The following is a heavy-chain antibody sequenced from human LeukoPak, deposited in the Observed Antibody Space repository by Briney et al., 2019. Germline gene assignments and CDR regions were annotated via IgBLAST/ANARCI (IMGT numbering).Heavy chain of an antibody. CDR2: IHHTGST. Sequence: SETLSLTCSVSGGSISSGNYYWTWIRQHPGKGLEWIGYIHHTGSTYSKPSLKSRVTISVDTPKSQFSLKLRSVTAADTAVYYCARISEFYYDRSGYFDYWGQGTLVTVSS. CDR1: GGSISSGNYY. J-gene: IGHJ4*02. CDR3: ARISEFYYDRSGYFDY. V-gene: IGHV4-31*03. D-gene: IGHD3-22*01.